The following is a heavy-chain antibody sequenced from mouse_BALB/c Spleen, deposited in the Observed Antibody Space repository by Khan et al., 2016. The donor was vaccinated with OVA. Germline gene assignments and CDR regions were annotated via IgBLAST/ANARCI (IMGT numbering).Heavy chain of an antibody. CDR1: GFSLTSYA. Sequence: QVTLKESGPDLVAPSQSLSITCTVSGFSLTSYAIHWVRQPPGKGLEWLVVIWSDGRTTYNSALKSRLSISKDNSKSQVFLKIDSLQTDDTAMYYCARHQFPLSMDSWGQGTPVTVSS. CDR2: IWSDGRT. J-gene: IGHJ4*01. V-gene: IGHV2-6-2*01. CDR3: ARHQFPLSMDS.